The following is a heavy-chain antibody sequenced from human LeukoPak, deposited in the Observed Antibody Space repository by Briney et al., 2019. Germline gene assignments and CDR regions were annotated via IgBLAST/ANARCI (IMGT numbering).Heavy chain of an antibody. D-gene: IGHD3-10*02. Sequence: GSLRLSCAASGFPFSSYEMNWVRQAPGKGLEGVSYISSSGSTIYYADSVKGRFTISRDNAKNSLYLQMNSLRAEDTAVYYCAELGITMIGGVWGKGTTVTISS. V-gene: IGHV3-48*03. CDR2: ISSSGSTI. CDR1: GFPFSSYE. J-gene: IGHJ6*04. CDR3: AELGITMIGGV.